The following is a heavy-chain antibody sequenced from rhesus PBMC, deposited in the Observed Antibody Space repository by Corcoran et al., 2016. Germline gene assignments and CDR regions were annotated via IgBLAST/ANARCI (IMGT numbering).Heavy chain of an antibody. D-gene: IGHD6-37*01. CDR2: IHGSGSAT. Sequence: QLPLQASGQGLVKPSETLSLTCAVSDGSISSRYWSWIRQAPGKGLGWIGYIHGSGSATSYSPSLKSRVTLSVDTSKNQLSLKLYSVTAADSAVYFCARYGGYYYFDFWGQGVLVTVSS. CDR3: ARYGGYYYFDF. CDR1: DGSISSRY. J-gene: IGHJ4*01. V-gene: IGHV4-169*01.